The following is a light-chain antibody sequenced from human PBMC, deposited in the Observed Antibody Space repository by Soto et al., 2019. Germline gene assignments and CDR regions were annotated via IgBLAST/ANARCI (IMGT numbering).Light chain of an antibody. CDR3: QQYEAVVT. CDR2: GAS. CDR1: QSLTNNY. Sequence: EIVLTQSPGTLSLSPGERATLSCRASQSLTNNYFAWYQQKPGRALRLLIDGASTRATVIPARFSGSGSGTDFNLTLSRLEPEEVAVYYCQQYEAVVTFGQGTKVEI. J-gene: IGKJ1*01. V-gene: IGKV3-20*01.